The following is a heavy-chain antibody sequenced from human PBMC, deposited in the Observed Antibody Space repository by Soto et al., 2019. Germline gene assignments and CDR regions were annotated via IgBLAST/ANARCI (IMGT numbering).Heavy chain of an antibody. D-gene: IGHD3-22*01. Sequence: QVQLVQSGAEVKKPGSSVKVSCKPSGGSFNSYAISWVRQAPGQGLEWMGGYNPIFGTPNYAQKFQGRVRIIADESTSTAYMELSSLRSEDTAVYYCAGFVTSGYSLHPFDIWGQGTKVAVSS. CDR2: YNPIFGTP. J-gene: IGHJ3*02. CDR1: GGSFNSYA. V-gene: IGHV1-69*12. CDR3: AGFVTSGYSLHPFDI.